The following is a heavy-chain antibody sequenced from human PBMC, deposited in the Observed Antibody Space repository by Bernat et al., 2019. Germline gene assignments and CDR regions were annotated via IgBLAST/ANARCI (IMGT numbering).Heavy chain of an antibody. V-gene: IGHV3-30*01. CDR3: ARDLYSGGCDYFDY. CDR1: GYSFSSHA. J-gene: IGHJ4*02. D-gene: IGHD6-19*01. CDR2: ISYDGSHQ. Sequence: QVQLVESGGGVVQPGRSLRLSCAASGYSFSSHAIHWVRQAPGKGLEWVAAISYDGSHQYYADSVKGRFTISRDNSRNTLYLQMNSLRAEDTAVYYCARDLYSGGCDYFDYWGQGTLVTVSS.